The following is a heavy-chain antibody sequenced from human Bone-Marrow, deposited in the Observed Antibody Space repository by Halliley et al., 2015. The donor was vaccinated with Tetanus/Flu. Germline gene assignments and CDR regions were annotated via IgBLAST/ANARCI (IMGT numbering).Heavy chain of an antibody. J-gene: IGHJ4*02. V-gene: IGHV3-64D*08. CDR3: VKGSLGGVVSTNYFDY. D-gene: IGHD3-3*01. Sequence: SVKGRFTVSRDISRSTLYLQMTSLRAEDTAVYYCVKGSLGGVVSTNYFDYWGQGTLVTVSS.